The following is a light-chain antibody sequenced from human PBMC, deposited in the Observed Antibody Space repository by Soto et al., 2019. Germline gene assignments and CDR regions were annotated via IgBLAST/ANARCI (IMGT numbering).Light chain of an antibody. Sequence: IQLTQSPSSLSASVGDSIAITCRASQSISSYLNWYQQKPGKAPKLLISAASILQSGVPSRFSGSGSGTDFTLTISHLQPEDFAGYYCQQTYSSPITFGQGTRLEIK. J-gene: IGKJ5*01. CDR3: QQTYSSPIT. CDR2: AAS. V-gene: IGKV1-39*01. CDR1: QSISSY.